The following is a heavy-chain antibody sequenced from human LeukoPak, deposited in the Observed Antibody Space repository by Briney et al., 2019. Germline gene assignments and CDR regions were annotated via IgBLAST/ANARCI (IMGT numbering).Heavy chain of an antibody. Sequence: ASVKVSCKASGYTFTGYYIHWVRQAPGQGLEYMGWLNPNSGGTNYAQKFQGRVTVTMDTSTSTAYMELERPTSDETAVYYCVRDENYGIYINFDFWGQGTVVTVSS. CDR1: GYTFTGYY. J-gene: IGHJ4*02. D-gene: IGHD4-17*01. V-gene: IGHV1-2*02. CDR2: LNPNSGGT. CDR3: VRDENYGIYINFDF.